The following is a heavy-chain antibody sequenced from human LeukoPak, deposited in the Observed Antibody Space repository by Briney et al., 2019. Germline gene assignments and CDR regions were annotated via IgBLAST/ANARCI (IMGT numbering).Heavy chain of an antibody. Sequence: GGSLRLSCAASGFTFDDYGMSWVRQAPGKGLEWVSYISSSGSTIYYADSVKGRFTISRDNAKNSLYLQMNSLRAEDTAVYYCARMTTVKGIYYFDYWGQGTLVTVSS. CDR2: ISSSGSTI. V-gene: IGHV3-48*03. J-gene: IGHJ4*02. CDR1: GFTFDDYG. CDR3: ARMTTVKGIYYFDY. D-gene: IGHD4-17*01.